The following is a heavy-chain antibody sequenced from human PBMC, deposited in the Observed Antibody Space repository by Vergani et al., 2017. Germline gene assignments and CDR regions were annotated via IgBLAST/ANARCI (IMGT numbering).Heavy chain of an antibody. CDR3: ARRDSSSPALDY. V-gene: IGHV3-13*01. D-gene: IGHD6-6*01. CDR1: GFTLSTYD. CDR2: IGTAGDT. Sequence: EVQLVESGGGLVQLGGSLRLSCAASGFTLSTYDMHWVRQATGKGLEWVSAIGTAGDTYYPGSVKGRFTISRENAKNSLYLQMNGLRAGDTAVYYCARRDSSSPALDYWGQGTLVTVSS. J-gene: IGHJ4*02.